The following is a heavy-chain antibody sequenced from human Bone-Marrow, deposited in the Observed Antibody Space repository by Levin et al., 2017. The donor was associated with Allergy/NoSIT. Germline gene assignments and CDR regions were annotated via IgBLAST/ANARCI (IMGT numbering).Heavy chain of an antibody. CDR2: IKHDGSEK. CDR1: GFTFSSYW. CDR3: ARDNSEGDSLFDY. J-gene: IGHJ4*02. D-gene: IGHD1-1*01. V-gene: IGHV3-7*01. Sequence: GGSLRLSCAASGFTFSSYWMSWVRQAPGKGLEWVSNIKHDGSEKYYVDSVKGRFTISRDNAKNSLYLQMNSLRAEDTAVYYCARDNSEGDSLFDYWGQGVLVTVSS.